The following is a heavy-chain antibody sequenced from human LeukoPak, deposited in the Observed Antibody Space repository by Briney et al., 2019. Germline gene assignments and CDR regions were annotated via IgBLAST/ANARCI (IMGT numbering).Heavy chain of an antibody. CDR3: ARGVRIAAHFYGMDV. CDR2: IYSSGSN. CDR1: VASIRNYY. J-gene: IGHJ6*02. D-gene: IGHD6-13*01. Sequence: SETLSLTCTVSVASIRNYYWSWIRRPAGKGLEWIGRIYSSGSNNYNPSLNSRVTMSVDTSKNQFSLKLSSVTAADTAVYYCARGVRIAAHFYGMDVWGQGTTVTVSS. V-gene: IGHV4-4*07.